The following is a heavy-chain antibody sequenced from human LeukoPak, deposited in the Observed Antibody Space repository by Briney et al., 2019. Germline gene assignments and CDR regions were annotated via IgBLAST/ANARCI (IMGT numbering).Heavy chain of an antibody. D-gene: IGHD6-19*01. J-gene: IGHJ5*02. CDR3: AAGPTRYSRGWHIYPDVEFAR. V-gene: IGHV3-48*01. Sequence: PVGSLRLSCAASGFTFSGYSMNWVRKAPGKGLECVSYVSTSSGTIYYADYVQGPFTISRDNTNNSLYLQMNRLSSEDTAVYYSAAGPTRYSRGWHIYPDVEFARWGQATVVSVSS. CDR2: VSTSSGTI. CDR1: GFTFSGYS.